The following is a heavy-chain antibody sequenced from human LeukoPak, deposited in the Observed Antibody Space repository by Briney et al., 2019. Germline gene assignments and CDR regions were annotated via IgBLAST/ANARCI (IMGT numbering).Heavy chain of an antibody. CDR2: IHSSGATI. Sequence: GGSLRLSCAASGFDFTKYDMNWIRQAPGKGLEWVSYIHSSGATIFYADSVKGRFTISRDNAKNSLYLQMNSLRAEDTAVYYCARVSLLDDGGLGDYWGQGTLVTVSS. J-gene: IGHJ4*02. V-gene: IGHV3-48*03. CDR3: ARVSLLDDGGLGDY. CDR1: GFDFTKYD. D-gene: IGHD4-23*01.